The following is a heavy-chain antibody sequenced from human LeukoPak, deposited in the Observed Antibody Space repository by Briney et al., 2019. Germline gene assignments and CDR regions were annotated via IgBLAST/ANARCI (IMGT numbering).Heavy chain of an antibody. CDR1: GYTLTELS. Sequence: ASVKVSCKVSGYTLTELSMHWVRQAPGKGLEWMGGFDPEDGETIYAQKFQGRVTMTEDTSTDTAYMELSSLRSGDTAVYYCATAYSSGFNNWFDPWGQGTLVTVSS. V-gene: IGHV1-24*01. J-gene: IGHJ5*02. D-gene: IGHD6-19*01. CDR3: ATAYSSGFNNWFDP. CDR2: FDPEDGET.